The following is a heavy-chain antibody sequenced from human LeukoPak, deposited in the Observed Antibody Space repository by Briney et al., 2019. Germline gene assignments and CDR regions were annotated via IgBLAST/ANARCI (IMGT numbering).Heavy chain of an antibody. V-gene: IGHV1-18*01. CDR1: GYTFTSYG. CDR3: AREFTVAGRNWFDP. Sequence: ASVKVSCKASGYTFTSYGIIWVRQAPGQGLEWMGWISAYNGNTNYAQKLQGRVTMTTDTSTSTAYMELRSLRSDDTAVYYCAREFTVAGRNWFDPWGQGTLVTVSS. J-gene: IGHJ5*02. CDR2: ISAYNGNT. D-gene: IGHD6-19*01.